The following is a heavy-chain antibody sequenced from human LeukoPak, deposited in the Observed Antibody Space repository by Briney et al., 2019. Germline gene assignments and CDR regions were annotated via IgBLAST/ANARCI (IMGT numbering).Heavy chain of an antibody. J-gene: IGHJ4*02. D-gene: IGHD5-12*01. Sequence: KPSETLSLTCTVSGGSISSYYWSWIRQPPGKGLEWIGYIYYSGSTKYNPSLKTRVTISVDTSKNQFSLRLSSVTAADTAVYYCARHVEREYSGHDGFDYWGQGTLVTVSS. CDR1: GGSISSYY. CDR3: ARHVEREYSGHDGFDY. V-gene: IGHV4-59*08. CDR2: IYYSGST.